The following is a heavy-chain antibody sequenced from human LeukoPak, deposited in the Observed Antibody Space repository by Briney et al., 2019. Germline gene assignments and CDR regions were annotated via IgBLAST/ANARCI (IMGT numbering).Heavy chain of an antibody. CDR1: GGSSSCYY. Sequence: SDTMPLSCAVEGGSSSCYYWSWIRQPPGKVLGVTGIFYDGGSTYYKPSLKSRVTISIDTSKNQFSLKLSSVTAADTAVYYCARAGIAAAGTLHGMDVWRKGTKVSVSS. D-gene: IGHD6-13*01. CDR2: FYDGGST. V-gene: IGHV4-34*01. CDR3: ARAGIAAAGTLHGMDV. J-gene: IGHJ6*04.